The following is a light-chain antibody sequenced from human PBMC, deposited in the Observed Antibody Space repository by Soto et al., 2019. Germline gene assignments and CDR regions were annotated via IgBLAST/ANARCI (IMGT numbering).Light chain of an antibody. V-gene: IGKV1-27*01. CDR1: QSISSS. J-gene: IGKJ1*01. Sequence: WRASQSISSSLAWYQQKPGTVPKLLISAASTLQTGVPSRFSGGGSGTDFTLVISSVKPEDVAFYSRQEYDQLPWTFGQGTQLEIK. CDR3: QEYDQLPWT. CDR2: AAS.